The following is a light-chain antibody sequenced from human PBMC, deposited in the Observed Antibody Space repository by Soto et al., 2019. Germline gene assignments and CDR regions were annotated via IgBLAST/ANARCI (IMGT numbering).Light chain of an antibody. CDR3: QQYGSSPPVT. CDR1: QSVSSTY. J-gene: IGKJ5*01. Sequence: EILLTQSPGTLSLSPGERATLSCRASQSVSSTYLVWYQQKPGQAPRLLIYGASSRATGIPDRFSGSGSGTDFTLTISRLEPEDFAVYYCQQYGSSPPVTFGRGTRLEIK. V-gene: IGKV3-20*01. CDR2: GAS.